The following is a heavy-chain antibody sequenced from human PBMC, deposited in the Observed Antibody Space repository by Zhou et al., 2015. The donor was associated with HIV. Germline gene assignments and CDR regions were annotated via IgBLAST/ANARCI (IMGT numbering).Heavy chain of an antibody. Sequence: QVQLVQSGAEVKKPGSSVKVSCKASGGTFSSYAISWVRQAPGQGLEWMGGIIPIFGTANYAQKFQGRVTITADESTSTAYMELSSLRSEDTAVYYCATSAQAPLITMVRGVPAYYFDYVGPGNPGHRLL. V-gene: IGHV1-69*01. D-gene: IGHD3-10*01. CDR3: ATSAQAPLITMVRGVPAYYFDY. CDR2: IIPIFGTA. J-gene: IGHJ4*02. CDR1: GGTFSSYA.